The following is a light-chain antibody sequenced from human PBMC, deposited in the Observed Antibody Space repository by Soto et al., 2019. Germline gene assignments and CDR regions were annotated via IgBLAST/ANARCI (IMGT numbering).Light chain of an antibody. Sequence: EIVLTQSPATLSLSPGERATLSCRASQSVRNYLAWYQQKPGQRPRLLIYDTSNRATDVPARFSGSGSGTDCPLTISSLEPEDFAVYFCQQRSNWPLTFGPGTKVDIK. CDR1: QSVRNY. V-gene: IGKV3-11*01. CDR2: DTS. J-gene: IGKJ3*01. CDR3: QQRSNWPLT.